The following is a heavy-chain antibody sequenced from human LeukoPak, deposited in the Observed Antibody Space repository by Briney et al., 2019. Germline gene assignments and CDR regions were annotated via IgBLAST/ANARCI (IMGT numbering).Heavy chain of an antibody. Sequence: SETLSLTCAVYGGSFSGYYWSWIRQPPGKGLEWIGEINHSGNTNYNPSLKSRVTISVDTSKNQFSLKLSSVTAADTAVYYCARDGSGWYIGGYWFDYWGQGTLVTVSS. J-gene: IGHJ4*02. CDR1: GGSFSGYY. V-gene: IGHV4-34*01. D-gene: IGHD6-19*01. CDR3: ARDGSGWYIGGYWFDY. CDR2: INHSGNT.